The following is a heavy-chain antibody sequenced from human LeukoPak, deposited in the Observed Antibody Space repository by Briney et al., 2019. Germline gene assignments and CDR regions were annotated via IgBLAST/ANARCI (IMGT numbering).Heavy chain of an antibody. D-gene: IGHD3-22*01. Sequence: ASVKVSCKASGGTFSSCAISWVRQAPGQGLEWMGRIIPIFGTANYAQKFQGRVTITTDESTSTAYMELSSLRSEDTAVYYCARDRYYYDSSGYPFDYWGQGTLVTVSS. CDR1: GGTFSSCA. CDR3: ARDRYYYDSSGYPFDY. V-gene: IGHV1-69*05. J-gene: IGHJ4*02. CDR2: IIPIFGTA.